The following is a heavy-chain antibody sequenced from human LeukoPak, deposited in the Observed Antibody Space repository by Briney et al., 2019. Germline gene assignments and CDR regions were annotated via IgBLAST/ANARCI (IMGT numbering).Heavy chain of an antibody. CDR3: AKDRVSSGWPTNTDY. D-gene: IGHD6-19*01. V-gene: IGHV3-23*01. CDR1: GSTFSSYA. Sequence: GGSLRLSCAASGSTFSSYAMSWVRQAPGKGLEWVSAISGSGGSTYYADSVKGRFTISRDNSKNTLYLQMNSLRAEDTAVYYCAKDRVSSGWPTNTDYWGQGTLVTVSS. J-gene: IGHJ4*02. CDR2: ISGSGGST.